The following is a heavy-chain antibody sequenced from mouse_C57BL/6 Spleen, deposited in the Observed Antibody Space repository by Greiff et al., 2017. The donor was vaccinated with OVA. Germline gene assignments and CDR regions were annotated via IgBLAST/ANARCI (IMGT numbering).Heavy chain of an antibody. D-gene: IGHD1-1*01. Sequence: QVQLQQSGTELVKPGASVKLSCKASGYTFTSYWMHWVKQRPGQGLEWIGNINPSNGGTNYNEKFKSKATLTVDKSYRTAYMQLRSLTSEDPAVYYGARGGYGSSYHWYFDVWGTGTTVTVSS. V-gene: IGHV1-53*01. CDR1: GYTFTSYW. J-gene: IGHJ1*03. CDR2: INPSNGGT. CDR3: ARGGYGSSYHWYFDV.